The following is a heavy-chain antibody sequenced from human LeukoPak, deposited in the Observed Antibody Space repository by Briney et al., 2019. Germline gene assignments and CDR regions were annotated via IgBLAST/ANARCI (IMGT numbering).Heavy chain of an antibody. Sequence: PSETLSLTCAVYNGSFSGYYWSWIRQPPGKGLEWIGENNHSGSTNYNPSLKSRVTISVDTSKNQFSLKLSSVTAADTAVYYCARRRIVVVPAARSWYFDLWGRGTLVTVSS. CDR2: NNHSGST. CDR3: ARRRIVVVPAARSWYFDL. J-gene: IGHJ2*01. V-gene: IGHV4-34*01. CDR1: NGSFSGYY. D-gene: IGHD2-2*01.